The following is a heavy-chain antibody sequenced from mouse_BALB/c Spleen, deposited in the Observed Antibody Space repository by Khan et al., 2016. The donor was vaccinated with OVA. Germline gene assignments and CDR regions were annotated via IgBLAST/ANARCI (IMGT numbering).Heavy chain of an antibody. V-gene: IGHV5-6*01. J-gene: IGHJ3*01. CDR1: GFTFSTYG. CDR3: ARLAYYYNSEGFAY. Sequence: EVELVESGGDLVKPGGSLKLSCAASGFTFSTYGMSWVRQTPDMRLEWVATISSGGHYTYYPDSVKGRFTIPRDTAKNTLYLQMSSLKSEDTAIYYCARLAYYYNSEGFAYWGQGTLVTVYA. CDR2: ISSGGHYT. D-gene: IGHD1-1*01.